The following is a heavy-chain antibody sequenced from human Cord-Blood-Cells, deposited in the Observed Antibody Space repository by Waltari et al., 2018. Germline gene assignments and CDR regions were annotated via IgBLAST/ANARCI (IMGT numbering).Heavy chain of an antibody. D-gene: IGHD3-16*01. Sequence: EVQLVESGGGLIQPGGSLRLSCAASGFTVSSNYMSWVRQAPGKGLDWVSFIYSGGSTYYADSVKGRFTISRDNSKNTLYLQMNSLRAEDTAVYYCARDPGGAMVFDYWGQGTLVTVSS. CDR3: ARDPGGAMVFDY. V-gene: IGHV3-53*01. CDR2: IYSGGST. J-gene: IGHJ4*02. CDR1: GFTVSSNY.